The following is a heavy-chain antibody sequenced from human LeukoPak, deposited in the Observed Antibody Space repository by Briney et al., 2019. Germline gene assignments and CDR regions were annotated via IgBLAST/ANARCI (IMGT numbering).Heavy chain of an antibody. Sequence: SETLSLTCTVSGYSITGNTYYWGWIRQPPGKWPEWIGSIYYSGSTYYNPSLQSRVTISLDTSKNQFSLKLSSVTATDTAVYYCARHRSYYASGPLFVHWGQGTLVTVSS. D-gene: IGHD3-10*01. CDR2: IYYSGST. V-gene: IGHV4-39*01. CDR3: ARHRSYYASGPLFVH. J-gene: IGHJ4*02. CDR1: GYSITGNTYY.